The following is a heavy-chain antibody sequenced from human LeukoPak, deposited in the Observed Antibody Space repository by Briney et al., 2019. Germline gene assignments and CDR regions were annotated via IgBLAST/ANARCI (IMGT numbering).Heavy chain of an antibody. J-gene: IGHJ4*02. D-gene: IGHD3-10*01. CDR3: ARRLAGSVGWDFDY. CDR2: IHYSGSP. CDR1: GGSIASSSHY. V-gene: IGHV4-39*01. Sequence: SETLSLTCTVSGGSIASSSHYWGWIRQPPVKGLEWIASIHYSGSPYYNPSLKSRVTISVDTSKNQFSLKLNSVTAADTAVYYCARRLAGSVGWDFDYWGQGTLVTVSS.